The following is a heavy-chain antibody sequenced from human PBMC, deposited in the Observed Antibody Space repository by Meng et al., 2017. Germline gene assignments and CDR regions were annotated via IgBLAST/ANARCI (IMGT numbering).Heavy chain of an antibody. J-gene: IGHJ4*02. CDR1: CGSFSGSY. V-gene: IGHV4-34*01. D-gene: IGHD3-10*01. CDR2: INHSGST. Sequence: VQLQQWRAVLLNPSEPLSLTCAVYCGSFSGSYWSWIRQPPGKGLEWIGEINHSGSTNYNPSLKSRVTISVDTSKNQFSLKLSSVTAADTAVXYCARVSGGIGAADYWGQGTLVTVSS. CDR3: ARVSGGIGAADY.